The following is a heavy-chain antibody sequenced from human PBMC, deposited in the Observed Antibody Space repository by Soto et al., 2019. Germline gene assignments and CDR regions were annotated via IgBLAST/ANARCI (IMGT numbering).Heavy chain of an antibody. J-gene: IGHJ6*02. CDR1: GGTFSSYA. CDR3: AGPPELTRIYYYYGMDV. Sequence: QVQLVQSGAEVKKPGSSVKVSCKASGGTFSSYAISWVRQAPGQGLEWMGGIIPIFGTANNAQKFQGRVTITADESTSTAYMELSSLRSEDTAVYYCAGPPELTRIYYYYGMDVWGQGTTVTVSS. V-gene: IGHV1-69*12. CDR2: IIPIFGTA. D-gene: IGHD1-7*01.